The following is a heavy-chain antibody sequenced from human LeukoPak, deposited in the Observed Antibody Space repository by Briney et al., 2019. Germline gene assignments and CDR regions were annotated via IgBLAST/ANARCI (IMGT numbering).Heavy chain of an antibody. Sequence: GRSLRLSCAASGFTFSIYGMLWVRQAPGKGLEWATLIWYDGSNKLYADSVKGRFTIARDNSKNTLYLQINSLRAEDTAVYYCARRGPSGSHYFDYWGQGTLVTVSS. V-gene: IGHV3-33*01. D-gene: IGHD1-26*01. CDR3: ARRGPSGSHYFDY. CDR1: GFTFSIYG. CDR2: IWYDGSNK. J-gene: IGHJ4*02.